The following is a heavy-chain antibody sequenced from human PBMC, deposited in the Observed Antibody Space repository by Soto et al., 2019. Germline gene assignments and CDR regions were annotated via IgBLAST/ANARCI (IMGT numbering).Heavy chain of an antibody. CDR3: ARGDSNSWSDF. Sequence: GGSLRLSCAASGFTFSNYAVTWVRQAPGKGLEWVSVISGSGDSTYYADSVKGRFTISRDNSKNTLSLQMNSLRPEDTAVYYCARGDSNSWSDFWGQGTLVTVSS. CDR1: GFTFSNYA. D-gene: IGHD6-13*01. J-gene: IGHJ4*02. V-gene: IGHV3-23*01. CDR2: ISGSGDST.